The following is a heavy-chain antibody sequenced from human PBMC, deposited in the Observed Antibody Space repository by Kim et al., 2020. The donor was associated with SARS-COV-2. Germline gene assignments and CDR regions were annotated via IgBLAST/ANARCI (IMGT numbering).Heavy chain of an antibody. J-gene: IGHJ5*02. V-gene: IGHV4-34*01. CDR1: GGSFSGYY. CDR3: ARGPGENGDYVAYNWFDP. Sequence: SETLSLTCAVYGGSFSGYYWSWIRQPPGKGLEWIGEINHSGSTNYNPSLKSRVTISVDTSKNQFSLKLSSVTAADTAVYYCARGPGENGDYVAYNWFDPWGQGTLVTVSS. D-gene: IGHD4-17*01. CDR2: INHSGST.